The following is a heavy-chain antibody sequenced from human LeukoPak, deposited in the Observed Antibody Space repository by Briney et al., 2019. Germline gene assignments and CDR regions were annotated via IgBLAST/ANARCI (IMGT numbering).Heavy chain of an antibody. CDR2: IKQDGSEK. Sequence: GGSLRLSCAASGFTFSSYWMSWVRQAPGKGLEWVANIKQDGSEKYYVDSVKGRFTISRDNAKNSLYLQMNSLRAEDTAVCYCARGRGYCSSTSCYFFGFDYWGQGTLVTVSS. J-gene: IGHJ4*02. CDR1: GFTFSSYW. CDR3: ARGRGYCSSTSCYFFGFDY. V-gene: IGHV3-7*03. D-gene: IGHD2-2*01.